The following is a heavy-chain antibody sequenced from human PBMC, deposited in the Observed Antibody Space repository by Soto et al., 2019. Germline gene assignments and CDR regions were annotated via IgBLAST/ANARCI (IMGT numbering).Heavy chain of an antibody. Sequence: TLSLTCTVSGGSFSSGNYYWSWIRQHPGKGLEWIGYIYYSGSTYYNPSLKSRVTISLDTSKNQFSLNLSSVTAADTAVYYCARETGTTVGAFDIWGQGTMVTVSS. CDR3: ARETGTTVGAFDI. D-gene: IGHD1-7*01. J-gene: IGHJ3*02. CDR2: IYYSGST. CDR1: GGSFSSGNYY. V-gene: IGHV4-31*03.